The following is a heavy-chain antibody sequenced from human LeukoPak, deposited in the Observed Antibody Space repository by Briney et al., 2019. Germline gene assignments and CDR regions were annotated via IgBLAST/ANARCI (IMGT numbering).Heavy chain of an antibody. J-gene: IGHJ4*02. Sequence: ASVKVSCKASGGTFSSYAISWVRQAPGQGLEWMGWINPNSGGTNYAQKFQGRVTMTRDTSISTAYMELSRLRSDDTAVYYCARDGRDGYNYLILFYWGQGTLVTVSS. V-gene: IGHV1-2*02. D-gene: IGHD5-24*01. CDR1: GGTFSSYA. CDR2: INPNSGGT. CDR3: ARDGRDGYNYLILFY.